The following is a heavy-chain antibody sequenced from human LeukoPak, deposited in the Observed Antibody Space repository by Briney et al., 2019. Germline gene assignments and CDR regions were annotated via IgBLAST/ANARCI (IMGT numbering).Heavy chain of an antibody. CDR2: IYTSGST. V-gene: IGHV4-61*02. CDR3: ARESVYYMDV. Sequence: SETLSLTCTVSGGSISSGSYYWSWIRQPAGKGLEWIGRIYTSGSTNYNPSPKSRVTISVDTSKNQFSLKLSSVTAADTAVYYCARESVYYMDVWGKGTTVTVSS. J-gene: IGHJ6*03. CDR1: GGSISSGSYY.